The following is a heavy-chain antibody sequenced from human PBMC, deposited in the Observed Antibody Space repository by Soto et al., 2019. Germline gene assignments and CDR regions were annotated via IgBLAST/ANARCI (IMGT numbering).Heavy chain of an antibody. Sequence: SETLSLTWTVSGGSINNYYWSWIRQPPGKGLEWIGYIYSSGSTNYNPSLGSRVTISVDTSKNQFSLRLNSVTAADTAVYYCARSTRVAGWFDPWGQGTLVTVSS. CDR2: IYSSGST. J-gene: IGHJ5*02. D-gene: IGHD1-1*01. V-gene: IGHV4-59*01. CDR1: GGSINNYY. CDR3: ARSTRVAGWFDP.